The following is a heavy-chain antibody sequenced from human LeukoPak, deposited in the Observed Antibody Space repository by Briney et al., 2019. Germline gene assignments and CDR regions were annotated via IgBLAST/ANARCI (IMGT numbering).Heavy chain of an antibody. D-gene: IGHD3-10*01. J-gene: IGHJ6*03. CDR1: GGSINTFY. V-gene: IGHV4-4*07. CDR2: IFTSGST. CDR3: ARVRRAGINYYYMDV. Sequence: SETLSLTCTVSGGSINTFYWSWIRQPAGKGLEWIGRIFTSGSTNYNPSLKSRVTMSVDASKNQFSLKLSSVTAADTDVYYCARVRRAGINYYYMDVWGKGTTVTISS.